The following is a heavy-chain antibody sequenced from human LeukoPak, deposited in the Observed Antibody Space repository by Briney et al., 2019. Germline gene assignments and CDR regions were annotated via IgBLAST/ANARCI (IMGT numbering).Heavy chain of an antibody. V-gene: IGHV3-9*01. CDR2: ISWNGGSI. Sequence: SLRLSCAVSGFTFDDYAMQWVRQAPGKGLEWVSSISWNGGSIAYAGSVKGRFTISRDNAKHSLYLQIHSLRLEDTALYYCAREKDYYNMDVWGKGTTVTISS. D-gene: IGHD1-26*01. CDR1: GFTFDDYA. CDR3: AREKDYYNMDV. J-gene: IGHJ6*03.